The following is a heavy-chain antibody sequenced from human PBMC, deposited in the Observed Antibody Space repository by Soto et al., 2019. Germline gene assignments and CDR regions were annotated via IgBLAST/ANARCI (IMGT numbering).Heavy chain of an antibody. D-gene: IGHD2-2*01. CDR3: EIQIDIVVVPAAPTHYYYGMDV. CDR2: ISGSGGST. Sequence: LRLSCAASGFTFSSYAMSWVRQAPGKGLEWVSAISGSGGSTYYADSVKGRFTISRDNSKNTLYLQMNSLRAEDTAVYYCEIQIDIVVVPAAPTHYYYGMDVWGQGTTVTVS. J-gene: IGHJ6*02. V-gene: IGHV3-23*01. CDR1: GFTFSSYA.